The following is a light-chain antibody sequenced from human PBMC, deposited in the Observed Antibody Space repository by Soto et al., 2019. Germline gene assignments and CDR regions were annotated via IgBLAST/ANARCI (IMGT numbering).Light chain of an antibody. CDR2: GAS. CDR1: QTVFSNY. CDR3: QQYGSSPLIS. J-gene: IGKJ5*01. V-gene: IGKV3-20*01. Sequence: EIVLTQSPGTLSLSPGERATLSCRATQTVFSNYIGWYQQKPGQAPRLLIFGASKRANGIPDRFSGSGSGRDLTLTISGLEPEDFAVYDCQQYGSSPLISFGQGTRLEIK.